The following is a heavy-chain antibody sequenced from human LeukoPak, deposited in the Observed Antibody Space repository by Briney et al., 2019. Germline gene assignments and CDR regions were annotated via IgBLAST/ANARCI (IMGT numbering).Heavy chain of an antibody. J-gene: IGHJ3*02. CDR1: GFTFDDYA. CDR2: ISYTGGET. CDR3: ARQPGGTAAFDI. D-gene: IGHD1-14*01. Sequence: PGGSLRLSCAASGFTFDDYAMNWIRQPPGKGLEWIGYISYTGGETNYNPSLKSRLTISIDTSKNQFSLMLTSVTAADTGVYYCARQPGGTAAFDIWAQGTMVTVSS. V-gene: IGHV4-59*08.